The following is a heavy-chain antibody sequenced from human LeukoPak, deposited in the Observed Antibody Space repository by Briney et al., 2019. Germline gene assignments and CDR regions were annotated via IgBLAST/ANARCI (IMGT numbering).Heavy chain of an antibody. CDR1: GFTFSSYD. CDR2: IGTAGVT. Sequence: PGGSLRLSCAASGFTFSSYDMHWVRQATGKGLEWVSAIGTAGVTYYPGSVKGRFTISRENAKNSLYLQMNSLRAGDTAVYYCARSGGDYWGQGTLVTASS. V-gene: IGHV3-13*01. J-gene: IGHJ4*02. D-gene: IGHD1-26*01. CDR3: ARSGGDY.